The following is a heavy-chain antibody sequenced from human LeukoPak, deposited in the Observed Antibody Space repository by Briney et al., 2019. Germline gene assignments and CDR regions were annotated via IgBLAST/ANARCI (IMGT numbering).Heavy chain of an antibody. CDR3: ARVTTVNPHWYFDL. J-gene: IGHJ2*01. V-gene: IGHV4-30-2*01. CDR1: GGSINSVGYS. Sequence: SETLSLTCAVSGGSINSVGYSWSWIRQPPGRGLEWIGYIHHSGSTFYNPSLKSRVTISVDRSKNQFSLNLSSVTAADTAVYYCARVTTVNPHWYFDLWGRGTLVTVSS. D-gene: IGHD4-17*01. CDR2: IHHSGST.